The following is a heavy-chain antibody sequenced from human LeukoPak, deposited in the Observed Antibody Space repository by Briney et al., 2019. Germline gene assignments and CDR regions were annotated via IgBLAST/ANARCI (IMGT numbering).Heavy chain of an antibody. V-gene: IGHV4-39*07. J-gene: IGHJ4*02. CDR1: GASITSSGYY. CDR3: ARGPPPDLDY. Sequence: SETLSLTCTVSGASITSSGYYWSWIRQPPGKGLEWIGSMYYSGSTYYKPSLKSRVTISVDTSKNQFSLKLSSVTAADTAVYYCARGPPPDLDYWGRGTLVTVSS. CDR2: MYYSGST.